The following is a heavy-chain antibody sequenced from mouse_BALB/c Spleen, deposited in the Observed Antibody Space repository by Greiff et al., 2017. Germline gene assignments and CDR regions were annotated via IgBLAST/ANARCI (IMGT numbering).Heavy chain of an antibody. CDR3: ARAPDGYYRGDY. D-gene: IGHD2-3*01. Sequence: EVKVVESGGGLVKPGGSLKLSCAASGFTFSSYAMSWVRQTPEKRLEWVASISSGGSTYYPDSVKGRFTISRDNARNILYLQMSSLRSEDTAMYYCARAPDGYYRGDYWGQGTSVTVSS. CDR1: GFTFSSYA. J-gene: IGHJ4*01. V-gene: IGHV5-6-5*01. CDR2: ISSGGST.